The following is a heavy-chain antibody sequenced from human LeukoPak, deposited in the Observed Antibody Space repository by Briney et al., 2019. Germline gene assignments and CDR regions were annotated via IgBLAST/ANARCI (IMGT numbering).Heavy chain of an antibody. CDR3: ARDHIILRGSGSYYIDY. Sequence: GGSLRLSCAASGFTVSSNYMSWVRQAPGKGLEWVSVIYSGGSTHYADSVKGRFTISRDNSKNTLYLQMNSLRAEDTAVYYCARDHIILRGSGSYYIDYWGQGTLVTVSS. D-gene: IGHD3-10*01. J-gene: IGHJ4*02. V-gene: IGHV3-66*02. CDR1: GFTVSSNY. CDR2: IYSGGST.